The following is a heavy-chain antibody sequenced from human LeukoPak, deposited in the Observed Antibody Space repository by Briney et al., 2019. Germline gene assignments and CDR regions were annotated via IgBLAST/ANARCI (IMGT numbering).Heavy chain of an antibody. CDR3: ARMGLYCSSTSCKNYYYYGMDV. CDR1: GGSFSGYY. Sequence: SDTLSLTCAVYGGSFSGYYLSWIRQPQGNGLESIGEINHSGSTNYHPSLKSRVTISVDTSKNQFSLKLSSVTAADTAVYYCARMGLYCSSTSCKNYYYYGMDVWGQGTTVTVSS. V-gene: IGHV4-34*01. J-gene: IGHJ6*02. CDR2: INHSGST. D-gene: IGHD2-2*01.